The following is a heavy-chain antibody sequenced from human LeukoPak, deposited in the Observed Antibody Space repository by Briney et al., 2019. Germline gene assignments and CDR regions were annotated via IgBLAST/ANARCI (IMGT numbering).Heavy chain of an antibody. CDR3: ARGKVVTMVRGVIITYFDY. CDR1: GYSFTRYF. D-gene: IGHD3-10*01. CDR2: IIPSDGST. Sequence: ASVKVSCMASGYSFTRYFIHWVRQAPGQRLEWMGIIIPSDGSTSYAQKFQGRVTMTRDTSTSTVYMELSSLRSEDTAVYYCARGKVVTMVRGVIITYFDYWGQGTLVTVSS. J-gene: IGHJ4*02. V-gene: IGHV1-46*01.